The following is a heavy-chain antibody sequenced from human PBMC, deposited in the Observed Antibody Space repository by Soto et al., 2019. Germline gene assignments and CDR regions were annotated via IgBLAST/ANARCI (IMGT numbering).Heavy chain of an antibody. J-gene: IGHJ6*02. D-gene: IGHD6-13*01. Sequence: HPGGSLRLSCAASGFTFSSYGMHWVRQAPGKGLEWVAVISYDGSNKYYADSVKGRFTISRDNSKNTLYLQMNSLRAEDTAVYYCAKVSPKYSSSWSRMDVWGQGTTVTVSS. CDR3: AKVSPKYSSSWSRMDV. CDR2: ISYDGSNK. CDR1: GFTFSSYG. V-gene: IGHV3-30*18.